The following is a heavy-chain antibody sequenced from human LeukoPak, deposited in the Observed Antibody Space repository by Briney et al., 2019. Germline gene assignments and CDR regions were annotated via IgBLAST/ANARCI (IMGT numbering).Heavy chain of an antibody. CDR3: ARRAVVVVVTSHHWYFDL. Sequence: PSETLSLTCTVSDDSISSSAYYWGWFRQAPGQGLEWIGNVYYRGSAFYNPSLNNRVTISLDTPNKQFSLKLSSVTAADTAVYYCARRAVVVVVTSHHWYFDLWGRGTLVTVSS. CDR2: VYYRGSA. CDR1: DDSISSSAYY. V-gene: IGHV4-39*01. D-gene: IGHD2-2*01. J-gene: IGHJ2*01.